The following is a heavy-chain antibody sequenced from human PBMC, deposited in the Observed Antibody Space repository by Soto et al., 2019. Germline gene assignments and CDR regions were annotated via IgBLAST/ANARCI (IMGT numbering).Heavy chain of an antibody. D-gene: IGHD1-26*01. CDR2: ISYDGSYQ. Sequence: GGSLRLSCAASGFTFKSYGMHWVRQAPGKGLEWVAVISYDGSYQYYSDSVKGRFTISRDNSKNTLNLQMNSLRVEDSAMYYCAQDGRRGRVNRPDHWGQGTLVTVSS. J-gene: IGHJ4*02. CDR3: AQDGRRGRVNRPDH. V-gene: IGHV3-30*18. CDR1: GFTFKSYG.